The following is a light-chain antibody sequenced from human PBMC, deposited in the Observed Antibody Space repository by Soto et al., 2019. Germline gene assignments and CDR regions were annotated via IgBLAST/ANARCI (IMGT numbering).Light chain of an antibody. CDR3: LQRAFWPRT. V-gene: IGKV3-11*01. CDR2: DAS. Sequence: EIVLTQSPATLSLSPGERATLPCRASQSVSSYLAWYQQKPGQAPRLLIYDASNRAAGTPARFSASGSGTEFTLTISSLEPEDFAVYYCLQRAFWPRTFGQGTKVDIK. CDR1: QSVSSY. J-gene: IGKJ1*01.